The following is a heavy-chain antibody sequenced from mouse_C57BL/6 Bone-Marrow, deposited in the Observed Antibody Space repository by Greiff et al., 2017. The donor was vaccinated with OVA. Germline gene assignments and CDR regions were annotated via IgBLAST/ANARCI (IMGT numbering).Heavy chain of an antibody. CDR3: ASSTVVANYAMDY. D-gene: IGHD1-1*01. CDR1: GFSLTSYG. J-gene: IGHJ4*01. V-gene: IGHV2-2*01. Sequence: VQLQESGPGLVQPSQSLSITCTVSGFSLTSYGVHWVRQSPGKGLEWLGVLWSGGSTDYNAAFISRLSISKDNSKSQVFFKMNSLQADDTAIYYCASSTVVANYAMDYWGQGTSVTVSS. CDR2: LWSGGST.